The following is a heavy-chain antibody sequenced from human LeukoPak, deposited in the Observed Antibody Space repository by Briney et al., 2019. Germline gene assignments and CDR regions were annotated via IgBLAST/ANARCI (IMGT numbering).Heavy chain of an antibody. Sequence: SETLSLTCNVSGESISSGNYYWTWIRQPAGKGLEWIGRIHSSGFANYNRSLKSRVTISRDTSKNQLSLKVSSVTAADTAVYFCVSSRVATPPYNYGMDVWGQGTTVVVSS. CDR1: GESISSGNYY. J-gene: IGHJ6*02. CDR3: VSSRVATPPYNYGMDV. CDR2: IHSSGFA. D-gene: IGHD3-3*01. V-gene: IGHV4-61*02.